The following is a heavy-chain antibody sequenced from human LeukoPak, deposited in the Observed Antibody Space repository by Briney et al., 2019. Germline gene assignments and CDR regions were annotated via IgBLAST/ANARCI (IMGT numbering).Heavy chain of an antibody. CDR2: IYYSGST. CDR3: ASLRLYYYYYYYMDV. V-gene: IGHV4-39*01. Sequence: PSETLSLTCSVSGGSISSYYWGWIRQPPGKGLEWIGSIYYSGSTYYNTSLKSRVTISVDTSKNQFSLKLSSVTAADTAVFYCASLRLYYYYYYYMDVWGKGTTVTVSS. J-gene: IGHJ6*03. D-gene: IGHD6-25*01. CDR1: GGSISSYY.